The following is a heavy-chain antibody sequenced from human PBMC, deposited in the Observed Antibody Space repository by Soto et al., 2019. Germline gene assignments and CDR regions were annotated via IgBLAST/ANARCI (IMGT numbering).Heavy chain of an antibody. CDR3: AKDGGADGYFGNWLDP. Sequence: QVQLVQSGAEVKKPGSSVKVSCKASGGTFSNYAITWVRQAPGQGLEWVGRIIPIFGTTNVAQKFQGRVTITAXDXTTXANMELSGLRSDDTAVYYCAKDGGADGYFGNWLDPWGQGTLVTVSS. D-gene: IGHD5-12*01. J-gene: IGHJ5*02. V-gene: IGHV1-69*15. CDR2: IIPIFGTT. CDR1: GGTFSNYA.